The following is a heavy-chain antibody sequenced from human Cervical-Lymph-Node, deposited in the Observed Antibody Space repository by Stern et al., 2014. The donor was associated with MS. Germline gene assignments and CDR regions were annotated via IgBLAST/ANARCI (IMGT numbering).Heavy chain of an antibody. CDR2: IFPDDSDT. Sequence: EVQLVQSGAEGKKPGESLKISCKGSGYIFTSNWIGWVRQMPGKGLEWMGTIFPDDSDTTYSPSFQGQVTMSADKSSSTAHLHWSSLKASDTAIYYCARLDSSGYMYWGQGTLVTVSS. J-gene: IGHJ4*02. CDR3: ARLDSSGYMY. V-gene: IGHV5-51*01. D-gene: IGHD3-22*01. CDR1: GYIFTSNW.